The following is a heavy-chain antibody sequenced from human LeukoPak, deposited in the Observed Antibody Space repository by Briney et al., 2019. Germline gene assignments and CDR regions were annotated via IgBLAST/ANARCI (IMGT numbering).Heavy chain of an antibody. D-gene: IGHD3-3*01. CDR1: GITVSSNY. V-gene: IGHV3-53*01. CDR2: IYSGGST. CDR3: ARGGIPAYDFWSGYNY. J-gene: IGHJ4*02. Sequence: GGSLRLSCAASGITVSSNYMSWVRQAPGKGLEWVSVIYSGGSTYYADSVKGRFTISRDNSKNTLYLQMNSLRAEDTAVYYCARGGIPAYDFWSGYNYWGQGTLVTVSS.